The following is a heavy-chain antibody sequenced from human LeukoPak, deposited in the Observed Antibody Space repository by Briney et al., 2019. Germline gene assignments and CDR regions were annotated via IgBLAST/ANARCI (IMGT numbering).Heavy chain of an antibody. CDR2: IYYSGST. Sequence: SETLSLTCTVSGGSISSGDYYWSWIRQPPGKGLEWIGYIYYSGSTYYNPSLKSRVTISVDTSKNQFSLKLSSVTAADTAVYYCARGWIQLWSTALTFDYWGQGTLVTVSS. CDR3: ARGWIQLWSTALTFDY. D-gene: IGHD5-18*01. J-gene: IGHJ4*02. V-gene: IGHV4-30-4*01. CDR1: GGSISSGDYY.